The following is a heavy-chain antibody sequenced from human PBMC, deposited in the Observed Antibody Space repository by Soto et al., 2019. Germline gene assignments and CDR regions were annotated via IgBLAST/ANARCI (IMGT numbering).Heavy chain of an antibody. CDR2: IYSGGST. CDR1: GFTFSSYD. Sequence: GGSLRLSCAASGFTFSSYDMHWVRQATGKGLEWVSAIYSGGSTYYADSVKGRFTISRDNSKNTLYLQMNSLRAEDTAVYYCARDLTGEVGYWGQGTLVTVSS. CDR3: ARDLTGEVGY. J-gene: IGHJ4*02. V-gene: IGHV3-53*01. D-gene: IGHD7-27*01.